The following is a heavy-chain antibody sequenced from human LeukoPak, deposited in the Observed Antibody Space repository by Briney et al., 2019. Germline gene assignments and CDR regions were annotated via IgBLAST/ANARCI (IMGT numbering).Heavy chain of an antibody. Sequence: SETLSLTCTVPGVSISHISDFWGWIRQPPGKGLEWIGAIYSSGGTHYNPSLKSRVTISLDKSKNQFSLRLTSLTAADTAVYYCAKDSPADSWGQGILVSVSS. V-gene: IGHV4-39*07. CDR3: AKDSPADS. CDR2: IYSSGGT. J-gene: IGHJ4*02. CDR1: GVSISHISDF. D-gene: IGHD2-15*01.